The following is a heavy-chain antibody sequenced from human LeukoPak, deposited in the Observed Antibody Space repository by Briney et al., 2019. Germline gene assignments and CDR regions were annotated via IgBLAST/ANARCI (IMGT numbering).Heavy chain of an antibody. CDR3: ARPGTAMDYGHYYFDY. D-gene: IGHD5-18*01. CDR2: IIPIFGTA. CDR1: GGTFSSYA. J-gene: IGHJ4*02. Sequence: SVKVSCKASGGTFSSYAISWVRQAPGQGLEWMGGIIPIFGTANYAQKFQGRVTITADESMSTAYMELSSLRSEDTAVYYCARPGTAMDYGHYYFDYWGQGTLVTVSS. V-gene: IGHV1-69*13.